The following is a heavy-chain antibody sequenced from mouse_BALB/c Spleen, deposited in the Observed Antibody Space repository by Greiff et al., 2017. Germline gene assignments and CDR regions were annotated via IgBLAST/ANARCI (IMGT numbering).Heavy chain of an antibody. Sequence: EVKLVESGGGLVQPGGSRKLSCAASGFTFSSFGMHWVRQAPEKGLEWVAYISSGSSTIYYADTVKGRFTFSRDNPKNTLYLEMSSLRSEDTAMYNCAREGLLLRQGYFDYWGQGTTLTVSS. J-gene: IGHJ2*01. V-gene: IGHV5-17*02. D-gene: IGHD1-1*01. CDR2: ISSGSSTI. CDR1: GFTFSSFG. CDR3: AREGLLLRQGYFDY.